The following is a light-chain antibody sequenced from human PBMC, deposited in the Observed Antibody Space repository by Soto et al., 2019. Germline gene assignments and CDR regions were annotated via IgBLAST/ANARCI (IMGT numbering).Light chain of an antibody. CDR1: QSLLHSNGYTY. V-gene: IGKV2-28*01. CDR2: LGS. CDR3: MQALQSPRT. J-gene: IGKJ1*01. Sequence: DIVMTQSPLSLPVTPGEPASISCRSSQSLLHSNGYTYLDWYLQKPGQSPQLLIYLGSNLSSGVPDGFSSSGSGTDLTLKISRVEAEDVGVYYCMQALQSPRTFGQGTKVEIK.